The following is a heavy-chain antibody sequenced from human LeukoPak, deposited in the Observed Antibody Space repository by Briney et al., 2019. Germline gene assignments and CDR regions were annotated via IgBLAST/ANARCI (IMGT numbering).Heavy chain of an antibody. CDR2: FDPEDGET. CDR3: ATVLVATIGANYYGMDV. D-gene: IGHD5-12*01. CDR1: GYTLTELS. V-gene: IGHV1-24*01. Sequence: ASVKVSCKVSGYTLTELSMHWVRQAPGKGLVWMGGFDPEDGETIYAQKFQGRVTMTEDTSTDTAYMELSSLRSEDTAVYYCATVLVATIGANYYGMDVWGKGTTVTVS. J-gene: IGHJ6*04.